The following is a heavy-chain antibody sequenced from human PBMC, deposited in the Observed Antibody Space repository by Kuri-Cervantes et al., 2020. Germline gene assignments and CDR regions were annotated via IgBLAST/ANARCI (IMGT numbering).Heavy chain of an antibody. CDR2: ISSSSSYI. D-gene: IGHD1-26*01. CDR1: GFTFSSYS. Sequence: GESLKISCAASGFTFSSYSMNWVRQAPGKGLEWVSSISSSSSYIYYADSVKGRFTISRDNAKNSLYLQMNSLRDEDTAVYYCARAAHWYSRSYSLLGYWGQGTLVTVSS. V-gene: IGHV3-21*01. CDR3: ARAAHWYSRSYSLLGY. J-gene: IGHJ4*02.